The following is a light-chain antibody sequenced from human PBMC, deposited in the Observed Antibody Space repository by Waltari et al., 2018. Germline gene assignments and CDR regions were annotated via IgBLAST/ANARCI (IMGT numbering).Light chain of an antibody. CDR2: DVS. V-gene: IGLV2-14*03. CDR3: NSYTDTTWV. CDR1: SSDGGDYYY. J-gene: IGLJ3*02. Sequence: QSVLTQPASVSGSPGQTITISCTGTSSDGGDYYYVSWYQQHTGTAPKVLIYDVSKRPSGVSTRFSGSKSSNTSFLTISGLQPEDEADYYCNSYTDTTWVFGGGTKLTVL.